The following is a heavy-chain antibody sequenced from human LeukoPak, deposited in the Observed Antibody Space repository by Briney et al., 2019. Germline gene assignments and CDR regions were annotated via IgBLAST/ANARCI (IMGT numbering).Heavy chain of an antibody. CDR2: VSASGDKT. J-gene: IGHJ4*02. CDR3: ARDIHDSSGYYYDY. V-gene: IGHV3-23*01. Sequence: PGGSLRPSCVASGFSFSVYTMSWVRQAPGKGLEWISAVSASGDKTYYADSVKGRFTVSRDNSKDTLYLHMNSLRAEDTALYYCARDIHDSSGYYYDYWGQGTLVTVSS. CDR1: GFSFSVYT. D-gene: IGHD3-22*01.